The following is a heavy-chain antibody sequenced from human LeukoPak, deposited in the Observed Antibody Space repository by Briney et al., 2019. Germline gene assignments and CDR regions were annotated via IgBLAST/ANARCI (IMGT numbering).Heavy chain of an antibody. V-gene: IGHV1-18*01. CDR1: GYTFTSYG. D-gene: IGHD6-13*01. CDR3: ARDGDSSSWYWMNYYYGMDV. CDR2: ISAYNGNT. J-gene: IGHJ6*02. Sequence: ASVKVSCKASGYTFTSYGISWVRQAPGQGLEWMGWISAYNGNTNYAQKLQGRVTMTTDTSTSTACMELRSLRSDDTAVYYCARDGDSSSWYWMNYYYGMDVWGQGTTVTVSS.